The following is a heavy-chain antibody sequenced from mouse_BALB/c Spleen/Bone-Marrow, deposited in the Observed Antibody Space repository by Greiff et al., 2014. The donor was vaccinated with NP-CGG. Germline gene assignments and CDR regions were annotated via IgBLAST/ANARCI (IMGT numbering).Heavy chain of an antibody. CDR2: IYPSDSYT. Sequence: QVQLKESGAELVRPGASVKLSCKASGYTFTSYWINWVKQRPGQGFEWIGNIYPSDSYTNYNQKFKDKATLTVDKSSSTAYMQLSSPTSEDSAVYYCTRDDGSFAYWGQGTLVTVSA. CDR1: GYTFTSYW. D-gene: IGHD2-3*01. V-gene: IGHV1-69*02. CDR3: TRDDGSFAY. J-gene: IGHJ3*01.